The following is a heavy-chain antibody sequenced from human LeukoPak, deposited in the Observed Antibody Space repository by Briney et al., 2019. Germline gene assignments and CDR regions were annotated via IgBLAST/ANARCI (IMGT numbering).Heavy chain of an antibody. V-gene: IGHV3-7*01. CDR2: IKEDEGEK. Sequence: GGSLRLSCAASGFTFSDSWMSWVRQAPGKGPEWVANIKEDEGEKHYVDSVKGRFTVSRDNAKSSLFLQMNSLRVEDTAVYYCATYKNWVAGDVWGQGTTVSVSS. D-gene: IGHD7-27*01. J-gene: IGHJ6*02. CDR1: GFTFSDSW. CDR3: ATYKNWVAGDV.